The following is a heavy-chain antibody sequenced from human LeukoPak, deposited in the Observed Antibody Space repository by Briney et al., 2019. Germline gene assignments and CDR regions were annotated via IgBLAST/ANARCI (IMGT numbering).Heavy chain of an antibody. CDR3: ARGISSGWYVGPRYFDY. CDR1: GFTFSSYS. D-gene: IGHD6-19*01. V-gene: IGHV3-21*01. CDR2: ISSSSSYI. J-gene: IGHJ4*02. Sequence: GGSLRLSCAASGFTFSSYSMNWVRQAPGEGLEWVSSISSSSSYIYYADSVKGRFTISRDNAKNSLYLQMNSLRAEDTAVYYCARGISSGWYVGPRYFDYWGQGTLVTVSS.